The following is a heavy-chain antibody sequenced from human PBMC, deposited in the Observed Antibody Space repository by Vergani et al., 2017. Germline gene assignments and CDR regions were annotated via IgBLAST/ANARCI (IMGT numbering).Heavy chain of an antibody. D-gene: IGHD4-17*01. Sequence: VQLVESGGGVVQPGRSLRLSCAASGFTFDDYAMHWVRQAPGKGVEWVSGISWNSGSIGYADSVKGRFTISRDNAKNSLYLQMNSLRAEDTALYYCARGFYGDYVAVAYWGQGTLVTVSS. CDR1: GFTFDDYA. CDR2: ISWNSGSI. CDR3: ARGFYGDYVAVAY. V-gene: IGHV3-9*01. J-gene: IGHJ4*02.